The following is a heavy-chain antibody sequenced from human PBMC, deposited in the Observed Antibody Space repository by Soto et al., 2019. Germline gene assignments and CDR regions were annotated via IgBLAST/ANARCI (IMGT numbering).Heavy chain of an antibody. D-gene: IGHD3-16*01. CDR3: ARDAQVWGLGRFDF. V-gene: IGHV4-31*03. Sequence: QVQLQESGPGLVKPSQTLSLTCTVSGGSISSGGHHWTWIRQQPGKGLEWIRHIFHSGYTYDNPSLKSRVMRSVATSKNQFSLKLSSVTAADTAVYYCARDAQVWGLGRFDFWGQGTLVTVSS. J-gene: IGHJ4*02. CDR1: GGSISSGGHH. CDR2: IFHSGYT.